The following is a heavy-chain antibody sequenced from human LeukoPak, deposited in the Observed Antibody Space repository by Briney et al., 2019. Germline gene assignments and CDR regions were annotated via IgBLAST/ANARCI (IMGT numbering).Heavy chain of an antibody. V-gene: IGHV4-59*12. Sequence: PSETLSLTCTVSGGSISSYYWSWIRQPPGKGLEWIGYIYYSGSTNYNPSLKSRVTMSVDTSKNQFSLKLSSVTAADTAVYYCARNTYYDFWSGYYFDYWGQGTLVTVSS. CDR3: ARNTYYDFWSGYYFDY. D-gene: IGHD3-3*01. CDR2: IYYSGST. J-gene: IGHJ4*02. CDR1: GGSISSYY.